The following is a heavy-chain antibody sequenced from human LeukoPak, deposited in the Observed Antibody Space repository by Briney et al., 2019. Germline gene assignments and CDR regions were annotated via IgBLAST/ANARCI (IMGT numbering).Heavy chain of an antibody. CDR3: ARTTTPHYYGSGSYALGY. Sequence: GGSLRLSCEASGFTFSDYYLSWIRQAPGKGLEWISYISGSSSRINYADSVKGRFTISRDNAKNTLYLQMSSLSAEDTAVYYCARTTTPHYYGSGSYALGYWGQGTLVTVPS. V-gene: IGHV3-11*06. D-gene: IGHD3-10*01. J-gene: IGHJ4*02. CDR1: GFTFSDYY. CDR2: ISGSSSRI.